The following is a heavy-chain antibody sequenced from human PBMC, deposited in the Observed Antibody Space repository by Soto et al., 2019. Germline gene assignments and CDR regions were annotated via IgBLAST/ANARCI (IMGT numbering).Heavy chain of an antibody. J-gene: IGHJ4*02. CDR3: AKGTQSGSGYLRAGLYFDY. CDR1: GFTFGVYG. V-gene: IGHV3-33*06. Sequence: QVQLVESGGGVVQPGRSLRLSCAASGFTFGVYGMHWVRQAPGKGLAWVAVLGHNGGTEYYADSVKGRFTISRDNSKNSLYLQMNSLRAEDTALYYCAKGTQSGSGYLRAGLYFDYWGQGTLVTVSS. D-gene: IGHD3-22*01. CDR2: LGHNGGTE.